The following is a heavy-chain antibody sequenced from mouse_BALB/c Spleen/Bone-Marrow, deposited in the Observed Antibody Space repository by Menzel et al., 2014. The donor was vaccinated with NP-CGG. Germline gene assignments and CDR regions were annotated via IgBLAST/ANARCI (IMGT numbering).Heavy chain of an antibody. CDR2: INPFNDGP. V-gene: IGHV1-14*01. Sequence: EVKLVESGPELVKPGASVKMSSKASGYTFTSYVMQWLKQKPGQGLEWIGYINPFNDGPKYNEKFKGKATLTSDKSSNTAYLELSSLTSEDSAVYYCARWDISTFTYWGQGTLVTVSA. J-gene: IGHJ3*01. D-gene: IGHD3-3*01. CDR3: ARWDISTFTY. CDR1: GYTFTSYV.